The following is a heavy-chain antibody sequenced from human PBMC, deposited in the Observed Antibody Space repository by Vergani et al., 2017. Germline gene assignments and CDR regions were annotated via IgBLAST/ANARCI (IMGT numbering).Heavy chain of an antibody. CDR3: ARDLGNLWGGKSHYYYMDV. J-gene: IGHJ6*03. Sequence: QVQLVQSGAEVKKPGASVKVSCTASGYTFTSYGISWVRQAPGQGLEWMGWISAYNGNTNYAQKLQGRVTMTTDTSTSTAYMELRSLRSDDTAVYYCARDLGNLWGGKSHYYYMDVWGKGTTVTVSS. CDR1: GYTFTSYG. CDR2: ISAYNGNT. D-gene: IGHD4-23*01. V-gene: IGHV1-18*01.